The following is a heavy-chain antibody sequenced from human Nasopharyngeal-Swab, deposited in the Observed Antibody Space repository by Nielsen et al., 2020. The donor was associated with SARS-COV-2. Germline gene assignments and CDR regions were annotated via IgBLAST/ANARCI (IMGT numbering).Heavy chain of an antibody. V-gene: IGHV3-33*01. Sequence: GGSLRLSCAASGFTSSNYGMHWVRQAPGKGLEWVAVIWYDGSNKYYADSVKGRFTISRDNSKNTVYLQMSSLRGEDTAVYYCAAAPSGDYGGYWGQGTLVTVSS. CDR2: IWYDGSNK. CDR3: AAAPSGDYGGY. D-gene: IGHD4-23*01. CDR1: GFTSSNYG. J-gene: IGHJ4*02.